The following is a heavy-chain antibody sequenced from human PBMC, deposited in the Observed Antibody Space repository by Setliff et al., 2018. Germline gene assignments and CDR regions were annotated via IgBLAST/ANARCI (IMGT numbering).Heavy chain of an antibody. D-gene: IGHD6-25*01. V-gene: IGHV3-48*04. CDR1: GFTFSSYG. CDR2: ITGTGGSA. Sequence: PGGSLRLSCAASGFTFSSYGMHWVRQAPGITGTGGSADYADSVKGRFTISRDNARDSLYLQMNSLRAEDTAVYYCVRDTTSGWMLTNWGQGTLVTVSS. CDR3: VRDTTSGWMLTN. J-gene: IGHJ4*02.